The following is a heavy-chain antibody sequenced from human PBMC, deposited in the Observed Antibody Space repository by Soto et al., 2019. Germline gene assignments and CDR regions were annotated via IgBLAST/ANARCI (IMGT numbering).Heavy chain of an antibody. CDR2: ISSSSSTI. CDR3: ARVTRVDPHPHINYYGMDV. V-gene: IGHV3-48*02. D-gene: IGHD1-1*01. CDR1: GFTFDDYA. Sequence: GGSLRLSCAASGFTFDDYAMNWVRQAPGKGLEWVSYISSSSSTIYYADSVKGRFTISRDNAKNSLYLQMNSLRDEDTAVYYCARVTRVDPHPHINYYGMDVWGQGTTVTVSS. J-gene: IGHJ6*02.